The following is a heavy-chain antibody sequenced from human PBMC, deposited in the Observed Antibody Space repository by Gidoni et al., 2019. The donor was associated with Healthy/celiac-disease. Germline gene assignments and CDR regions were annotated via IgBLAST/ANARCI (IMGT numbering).Heavy chain of an antibody. CDR2: IKQDGSEK. Sequence: EVQLVESGGGLVQPGGSLRLSCAASGFTFSSYWMSWVRQAPGKGLEWVANIKQDGSEKYYVDSVKGRFTISRDNAKNSLYLQMNSLRAEDTAVYYCARGLIAALSHWDYYYYGMDVWGQGTTVTVSS. CDR1: GFTFSSYW. V-gene: IGHV3-7*01. CDR3: ARGLIAALSHWDYYYYGMDV. D-gene: IGHD6-13*01. J-gene: IGHJ6*02.